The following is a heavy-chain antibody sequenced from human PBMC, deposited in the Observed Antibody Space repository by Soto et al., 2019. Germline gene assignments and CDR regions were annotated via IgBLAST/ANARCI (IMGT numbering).Heavy chain of an antibody. D-gene: IGHD2-15*01. Sequence: QVQLQESGPGLVKPSQTLSLTCTVSGGSISSGGYYWSWIRQHPGKGLEWIGYIYYSGSTYYNPSLKSRVTISVDTSKKQYSLKLSSVTAANTAVYYGARDGYCSGGSCYSDAFDIWGQGTMVTVSS. CDR2: IYYSGST. CDR1: GGSISSGGYY. CDR3: ARDGYCSGGSCYSDAFDI. V-gene: IGHV4-31*03. J-gene: IGHJ3*02.